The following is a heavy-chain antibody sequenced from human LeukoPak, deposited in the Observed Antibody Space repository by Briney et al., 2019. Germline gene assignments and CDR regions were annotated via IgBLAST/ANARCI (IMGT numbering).Heavy chain of an antibody. V-gene: IGHV1-2*02. Sequence: ASVKVSCKASGYTFTGYYMHWVRQAPGQGLEWMGWINPNSGGTNYAQKFQGRVTMTRDMSTSTVYMELSSLRSEDTAVYYCARDHRDHGSYGESFDYWGQGTLVTVSS. CDR2: INPNSGGT. CDR3: ARDHRDHGSYGESFDY. D-gene: IGHD1-26*01. J-gene: IGHJ4*02. CDR1: GYTFTGYY.